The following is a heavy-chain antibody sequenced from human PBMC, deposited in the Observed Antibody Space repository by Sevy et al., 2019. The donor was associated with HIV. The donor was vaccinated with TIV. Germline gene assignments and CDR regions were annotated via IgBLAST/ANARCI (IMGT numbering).Heavy chain of an antibody. CDR2: ISYDGSNK. V-gene: IGHV3-30*04. CDR1: GFTFSSYA. D-gene: IGHD6-13*01. J-gene: IGHJ6*02. Sequence: GGSLRLSCAASGFTFSSYAMHWVRQAPGKGLEWVAVISYDGSNKYYADSVKGRFTISRDNSKNTLYLQMNSLRAEDTAVYYCARDVLIAAAGTDYYYGMYVWGQGTTVTVSS. CDR3: ARDVLIAAAGTDYYYGMYV.